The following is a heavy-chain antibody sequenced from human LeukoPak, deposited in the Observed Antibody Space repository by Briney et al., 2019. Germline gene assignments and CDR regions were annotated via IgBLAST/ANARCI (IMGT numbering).Heavy chain of an antibody. CDR3: ARVITGSLTPYDY. J-gene: IGHJ4*02. Sequence: GASVKVSCKASGYTFTGYYMHWVRQAPGQGLEWMGWINPNSGGTHYAQKFQGRVTMTRDTSISTAYMELSRLRSDDTAVYYCARVITGSLTPYDYWGQGTLVTVSS. V-gene: IGHV1-2*02. CDR2: INPNSGGT. CDR1: GYTFTGYY. D-gene: IGHD1-20*01.